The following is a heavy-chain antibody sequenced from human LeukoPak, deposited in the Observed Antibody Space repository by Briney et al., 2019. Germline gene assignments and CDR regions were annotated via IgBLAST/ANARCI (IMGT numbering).Heavy chain of an antibody. CDR2: ISAYNGNT. V-gene: IGHV1-18*01. J-gene: IGHJ3*02. Sequence: GESLKISCKGSGYSFTSYGISWVRQAPGQGLEWMGWISAYNGNTNYAQKLQGRVTMTTDTSTSTAYMELRSLRSDDTAVYYCARDQELAGRAFGIWGQGTMVTVSS. D-gene: IGHD1-7*01. CDR3: ARDQELAGRAFGI. CDR1: GYSFTSYG.